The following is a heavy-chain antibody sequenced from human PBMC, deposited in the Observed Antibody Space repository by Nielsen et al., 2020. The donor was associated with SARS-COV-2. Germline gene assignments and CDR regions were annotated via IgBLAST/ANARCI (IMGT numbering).Heavy chain of an antibody. J-gene: IGHJ6*03. CDR1: GGSVSSNDW. V-gene: IGHV4-4*02. CDR3: ARGDLVVVPSPILGLGPFFYYFYLDV. CDR2: VSHSGSI. Sequence: SETLSLTCAVSGGSVSSNDWWTWVRQSPGQGLEWIGEVSHSGSINYNPSLKSRVTLSMDKSKRQFSLRLTSLSAADTAVYFCARGDLVVVPSPILGLGPFFYYFYLDVWGKGTTVIVSS. D-gene: IGHD2-2*01.